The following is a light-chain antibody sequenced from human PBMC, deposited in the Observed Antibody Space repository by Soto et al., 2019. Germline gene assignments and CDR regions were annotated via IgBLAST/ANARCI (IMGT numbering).Light chain of an antibody. CDR1: QSVSSSY. V-gene: IGKV3-20*01. Sequence: EVVLTQSPGTLSLSPGERATISCRASQSVSSSYLAWYQHKRGQAPRLLMYGASSRATGVPDRFSGWGSGTDFTLTISRLEPEDFAVYYCHQYGASPQTFGQGTKVDIK. CDR2: GAS. CDR3: HQYGASPQT. J-gene: IGKJ1*01.